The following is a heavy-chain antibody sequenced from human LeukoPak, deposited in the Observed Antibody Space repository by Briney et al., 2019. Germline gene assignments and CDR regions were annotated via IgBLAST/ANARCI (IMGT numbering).Heavy chain of an antibody. CDR3: AIVRGQRLRWPLTPAYYYYYMDV. J-gene: IGHJ6*03. Sequence: ASVKVSCKASGYTFTSYGISWVRQAPGQGLEWMGWISAYNGNTNYAQKLQGRVTMTTDTSTSTAYMELSSLRSEDTAVYYCAIVRGQRLRWPLTPAYYYYYMDVWGKGTTVTISS. CDR2: ISAYNGNT. V-gene: IGHV1-18*01. CDR1: GYTFTSYG. D-gene: IGHD4-23*01.